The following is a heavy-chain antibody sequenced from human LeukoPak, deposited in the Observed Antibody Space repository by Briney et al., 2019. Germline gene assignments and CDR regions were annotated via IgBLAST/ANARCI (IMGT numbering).Heavy chain of an antibody. D-gene: IGHD2-2*01. J-gene: IGHJ3*02. V-gene: IGHV6-1*01. Sequence: SQTLSLTCAVSGDSVSSNSAAWNWIRQSPSRGLEWLGRTYSRSKWYNDYAVSVKSRITINPDTSKNQFSLQLNSVTPEDTAMYYCSRRIQPLHESNGFDILGQGAMVTVSS. CDR1: GDSVSSNSAA. CDR2: TYSRSKWYN. CDR3: SRRIQPLHESNGFDI.